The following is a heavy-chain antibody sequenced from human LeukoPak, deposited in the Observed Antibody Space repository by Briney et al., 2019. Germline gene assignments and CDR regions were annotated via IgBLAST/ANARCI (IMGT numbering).Heavy chain of an antibody. V-gene: IGHV4-38-2*01. Sequence: SETLSLTCVVSGYSISSGWYWGWIRQPPGQELEWIAAIYHTGSTFYNPSLESPVTISLDTSKNQFSLKLNSVTAADTAVSYCARVNSYLYGYATFDYWGQGTLVTVSS. D-gene: IGHD2-2*01. CDR2: IYHTGST. CDR1: GYSISSGWY. CDR3: ARVNSYLYGYATFDY. J-gene: IGHJ4*02.